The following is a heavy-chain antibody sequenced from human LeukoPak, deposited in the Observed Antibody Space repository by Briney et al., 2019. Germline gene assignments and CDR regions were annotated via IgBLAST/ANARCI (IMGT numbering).Heavy chain of an antibody. D-gene: IGHD4-17*01. CDR3: ALLTTVTSCYFDY. J-gene: IGHJ4*02. V-gene: IGHV4-59*01. CDR2: ISYSGST. Sequence: SETLTLTCTVSGGSISSYYWSWIRQPPGKGLEWIGYISYSGSTNYNPSLKSRVTMSADTSKNHFSLNLSSVTAADTAVYYCALLTTVTSCYFDYWGQGTLVTVSS. CDR1: GGSISSYY.